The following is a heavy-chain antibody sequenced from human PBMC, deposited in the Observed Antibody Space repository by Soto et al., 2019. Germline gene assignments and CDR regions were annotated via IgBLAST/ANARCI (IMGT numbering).Heavy chain of an antibody. CDR2: MNPNSGNT. J-gene: IGHJ5*02. Sequence: QVQLVQSGAEVKKPGASVKVSCKASGYTFTSYDINWVRQATGQGLEWMGWMNPNSGNTGYAQKFQGRVTMTRNTSIRTAYIELSSLRSEDTAVYYCARGAGYCSSTSCYGWFDPWGQGTLVTVSS. CDR3: ARGAGYCSSTSCYGWFDP. V-gene: IGHV1-8*01. D-gene: IGHD2-2*01. CDR1: GYTFTSYD.